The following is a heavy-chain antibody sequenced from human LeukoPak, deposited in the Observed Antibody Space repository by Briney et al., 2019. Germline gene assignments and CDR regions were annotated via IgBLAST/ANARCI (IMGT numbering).Heavy chain of an antibody. CDR2: IDWDDDK. D-gene: IGHD3-10*01. CDR3: ARITIVRGVITFDY. V-gene: IGHV2-70*11. J-gene: IGHJ4*02. CDR1: GFSLSTSGVG. Sequence: SGPTLVNPTQTLTLTCTFSGFSLSTSGVGVGWIRQPPGKALEWLARIDWDDDKYYSTSLKTRLTISKDTSKNQVVLTMTNMDPVDTATYYCARITIVRGVITFDYWGQGTLVTVSS.